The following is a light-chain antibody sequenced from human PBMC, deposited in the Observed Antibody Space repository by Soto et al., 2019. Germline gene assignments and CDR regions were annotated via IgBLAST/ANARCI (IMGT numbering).Light chain of an antibody. CDR2: GAS. CDR1: QSVSSD. J-gene: IGKJ1*01. V-gene: IGKV3-15*01. Sequence: ERVLTQWPGALSWKSVEIATRSFRASQSVSSDLAWYHQKPGQAPRLLIYGASTRATGIPARFSGSGSGKEFTHTIDRLQSEDFAVSYCKQYHNWPRTFAQGTKVDIK. CDR3: KQYHNWPRT.